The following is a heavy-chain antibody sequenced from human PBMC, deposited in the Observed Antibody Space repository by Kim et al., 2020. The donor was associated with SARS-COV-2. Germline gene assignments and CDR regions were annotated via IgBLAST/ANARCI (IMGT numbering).Heavy chain of an antibody. CDR3: ARLSSWYGYFQH. J-gene: IGHJ1*01. Sequence: SETLSLTCTVSGGSISGYYWSWIRQPPGKGLEWIGYIYYSGSTNYNPSLKSRVTISVDTSKNQFSLKLSSVTAADTAVYYCARLSSWYGYFQHWGQGTLVTVSS. V-gene: IGHV4-59*08. D-gene: IGHD6-13*01. CDR2: IYYSGST. CDR1: GGSISGYY.